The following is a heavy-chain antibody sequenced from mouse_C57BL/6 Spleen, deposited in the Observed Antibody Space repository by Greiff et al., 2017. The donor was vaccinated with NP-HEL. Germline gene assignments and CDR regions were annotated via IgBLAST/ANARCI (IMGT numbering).Heavy chain of an antibody. J-gene: IGHJ4*01. CDR1: GFSLTSYG. CDR3: AILLPQETYAMDY. D-gene: IGHD1-1*01. Sequence: QVQLKESGPGLVAPSQSLSITCTVSGFSLTSYGVDWVRQSPGKGLEWLGVIWGVGSTNYNSALKSRLSISKDNSKSQVFLKMNSLQTDDTAMYYCAILLPQETYAMDYWGQGTSVTVSS. CDR2: IWGVGST. V-gene: IGHV2-6*01.